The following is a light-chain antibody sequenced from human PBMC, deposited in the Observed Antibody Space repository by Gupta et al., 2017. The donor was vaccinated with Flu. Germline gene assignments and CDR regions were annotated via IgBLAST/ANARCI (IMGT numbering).Light chain of an antibody. CDR3: QQYYSWPGT. V-gene: IGKV3-15*01. CDR2: GAS. CDR1: QSFSSN. Sequence: EIVMTQSPATVAVSLGERVTLSCRASQSFSSNLAWYQQRPGQAPRLLMFGASTRATGIPARLSGGGSGTEFTLTISSLQSEDFAVYYCQQYYSWPGTFGPGTXVEVK. J-gene: IGKJ1*01.